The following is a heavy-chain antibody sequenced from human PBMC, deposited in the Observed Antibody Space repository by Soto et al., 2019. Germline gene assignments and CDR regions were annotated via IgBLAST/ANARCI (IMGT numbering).Heavy chain of an antibody. CDR2: ISSSSSSI. Sequence: GGSLRLSCAASGFRFSSYSMNWVRQAAGKGLEWVSYISSSSSSIYYADSVKGRFTISRDNAKNSLYLQMNSLRAEDTAVYYCAREERYCSSTSCSYYDHWGQGTLVTVSS. CDR1: GFRFSSYS. CDR3: AREERYCSSTSCSYYDH. J-gene: IGHJ4*02. D-gene: IGHD2-2*01. V-gene: IGHV3-48*01.